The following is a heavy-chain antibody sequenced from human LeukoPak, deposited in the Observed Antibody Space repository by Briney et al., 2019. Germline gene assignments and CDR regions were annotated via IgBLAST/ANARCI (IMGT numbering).Heavy chain of an antibody. Sequence: GGSLRLSCAASGFTFSSYGMHWVRQAPGKGLEWVAVIWYDGSNKYYADSVKGRFTISRDNSKNTLYLQMNSLRAEDTAVYYCAKDDITGTTTIDYWGQGTLVTVSS. CDR1: GFTFSSYG. D-gene: IGHD1-7*01. J-gene: IGHJ4*02. V-gene: IGHV3-33*06. CDR2: IWYDGSNK. CDR3: AKDDITGTTTIDY.